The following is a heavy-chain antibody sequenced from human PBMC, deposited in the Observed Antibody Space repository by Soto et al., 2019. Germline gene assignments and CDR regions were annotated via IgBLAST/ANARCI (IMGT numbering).Heavy chain of an antibody. J-gene: IGHJ4*02. CDR1: GFTFSNTW. V-gene: IGHV3-15*01. CDR3: TTDLRWEWELLRDY. CDR2: IKSKTEGGTT. Sequence: EVQLVESGGGLVKPGGSLRLSCAASGFTFSNTWMSWVRQGPGKGLEWVGRIKSKTEGGTTDYAAPVKGRFTISRDDSKNTLYLQMNSLKTEDTVVYYCTTDLRWEWELLRDYWGQGTLVTVSS. D-gene: IGHD1-26*01.